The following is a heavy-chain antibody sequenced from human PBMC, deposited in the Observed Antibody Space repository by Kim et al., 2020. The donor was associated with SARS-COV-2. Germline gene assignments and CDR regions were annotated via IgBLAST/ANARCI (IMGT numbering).Heavy chain of an antibody. CDR3: ARDRYCSGGSCYSTPWFDP. CDR1: GFTFSSYW. Sequence: GGSLRLSCAASGFTFSSYWMSWVRQAPGKGLEWVANIKQDGSEKYYVDSVKGRFTISRDNAKNSLYLQMNSLRAEDTAVYYCARDRYCSGGSCYSTPWFDPWGQGTLVTVSS. V-gene: IGHV3-7*03. CDR2: IKQDGSEK. J-gene: IGHJ5*02. D-gene: IGHD2-15*01.